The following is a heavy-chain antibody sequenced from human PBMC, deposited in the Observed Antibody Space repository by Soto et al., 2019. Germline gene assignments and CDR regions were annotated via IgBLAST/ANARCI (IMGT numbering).Heavy chain of an antibody. D-gene: IGHD3-16*01. CDR1: GASLGGFH. CDR3: ARSPLGYDYVRQTWREVGDSFDI. J-gene: IGHJ3*02. Sequence: QVRLEQWGAGLLKPSETLSLTCAIYGASLGGFHWTWLRQAPGKGLEWIGELIHGGSTNYNPSLKSRVSFSLDTSKNQFALHLMSVTAADTPVYYCARSPLGYDYVRQTWREVGDSFDIWCRGTMVTVSS. V-gene: IGHV4-34*12. CDR2: LIHGGST.